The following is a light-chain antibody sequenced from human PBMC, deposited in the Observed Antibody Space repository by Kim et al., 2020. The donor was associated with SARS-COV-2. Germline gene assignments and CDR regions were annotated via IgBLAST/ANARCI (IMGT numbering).Light chain of an antibody. V-gene: IGKV1-27*01. CDR3: QKYNSAAWT. CDR1: QGIDNY. CDR2: AAS. Sequence: DIQMTQSPSSLSASVGDRVTITCRASQGIDNYVAWYQQRPGKIPRLLIYAASTLQSGVSSRFSGSGSGTHFTLTINSLQPEDIATYYCQKYNSAAWTFGQGTKVDIK. J-gene: IGKJ1*01.